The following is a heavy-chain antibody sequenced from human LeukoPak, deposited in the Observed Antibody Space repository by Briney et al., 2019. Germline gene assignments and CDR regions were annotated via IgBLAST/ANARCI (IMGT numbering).Heavy chain of an antibody. Sequence: SQTLSLTCTVSGGSISSGGYYWSWIRQHPGKGLEGFGNIYYTGSTYYNPSLKSRLTISVDTSNNQFSLKLSSVTAADTAVYFCARASSSRPLNYYGMDVWGQGTTVTVSS. CDR3: ARASSSRPLNYYGMDV. D-gene: IGHD6-13*01. V-gene: IGHV4-31*03. CDR1: GGSISSGGYY. CDR2: IYYTGST. J-gene: IGHJ6*02.